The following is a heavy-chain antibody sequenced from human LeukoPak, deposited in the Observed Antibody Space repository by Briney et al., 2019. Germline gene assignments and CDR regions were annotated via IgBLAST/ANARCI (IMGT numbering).Heavy chain of an antibody. J-gene: IGHJ4*02. Sequence: ASVKVSCKASGYILTNYAMNWVRQAPGQGLEWMGWINTNTGNPTYAQGFTGRFVFSLDTSVSTAYLQISSLKAEDTAVYYCAREKLGYCSGGSCYGSDYWGQGTLVTVSS. CDR3: AREKLGYCSGGSCYGSDY. D-gene: IGHD2-15*01. CDR2: INTNTGNP. V-gene: IGHV7-4-1*02. CDR1: GYILTNYA.